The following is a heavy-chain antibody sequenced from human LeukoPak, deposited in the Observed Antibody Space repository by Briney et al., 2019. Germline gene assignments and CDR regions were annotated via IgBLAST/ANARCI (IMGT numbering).Heavy chain of an antibody. CDR1: GGSFTNYY. V-gene: IGHV4-59*01. J-gene: IGHJ4*02. D-gene: IGHD3-9*01. Sequence: SETLSLTCSVAGGSFTNYYCSWIRQPPGNGLGWVGYIYYSVTTDYNPSLKSRVTISIDTSSKQFSLKLTSVTAADTALYYCARGVVLTGYPLDFWGRGTLVTVSS. CDR2: IYYSVTT. CDR3: ARGVVLTGYPLDF.